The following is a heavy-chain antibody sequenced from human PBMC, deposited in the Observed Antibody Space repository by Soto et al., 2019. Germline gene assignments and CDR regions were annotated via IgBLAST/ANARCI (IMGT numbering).Heavy chain of an antibody. CDR1: GYTFTGYY. CDR3: ARVYVDTAIIDYSGMDV. D-gene: IGHD5-18*01. Sequence: RASVKVSCKASGYTFTGYYMHWVRQAPGQGLEWMGWISPNSGGTNYAQKFQGRVTMTRDTSISTAYMELSRLRSDDTAVYYCARVYVDTAIIDYSGMDVWGQGTTVTVSS. CDR2: ISPNSGGT. V-gene: IGHV1-2*02. J-gene: IGHJ6*02.